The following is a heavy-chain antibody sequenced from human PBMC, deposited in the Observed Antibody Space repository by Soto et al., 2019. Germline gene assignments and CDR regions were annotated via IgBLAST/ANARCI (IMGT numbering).Heavy chain of an antibody. CDR2: IRSKTSGGAA. Sequence: EVQLVESGGGLVKPGGSLRLSCAASGFTFGNAWMIWVRQAPGKGLEWLGRIRSKTSGGAADYSAPVEGRFTISRDDSKNTLYLQMNSLKTEETAIYYCATDRFASPVDSWGQGTLVTVSS. J-gene: IGHJ4*02. CDR3: ATDRFASPVDS. CDR1: GFTFGNAW. D-gene: IGHD3-10*01. V-gene: IGHV3-15*01.